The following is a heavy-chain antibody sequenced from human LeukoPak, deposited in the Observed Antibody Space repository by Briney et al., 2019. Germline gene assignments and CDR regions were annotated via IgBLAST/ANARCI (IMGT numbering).Heavy chain of an antibody. CDR2: ISGSGGRA. CDR3: AKDLYYDGSGYFYDY. CDR1: GFTFSNYA. V-gene: IGHV3-23*01. Sequence: GGSLRLSCVASGFTFSNYAMSWVRQAPGKGLEWVSAISGSGGRAYYADSVKGRFTISRDNSKNTLNLQMNSLRAEDTAVYYCAKDLYYDGSGYFYDYWGQGTLVTVSS. J-gene: IGHJ4*02. D-gene: IGHD3-22*01.